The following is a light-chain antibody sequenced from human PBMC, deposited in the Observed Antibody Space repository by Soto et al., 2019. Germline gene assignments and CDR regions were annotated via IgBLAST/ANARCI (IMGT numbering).Light chain of an antibody. CDR2: GAS. V-gene: IGKV3-20*01. Sequence: EIVLTQSPGTLPLSPGERATLSCRASQSVTKNYLAWYQQKRGQAPRLLIYGASNRATGIPDRFSGSGSETDFTLTISRMEPDDFAVYYCHQYFSSRTLGQRTKVDIK. CDR3: HQYFSSRT. J-gene: IGKJ1*01. CDR1: QSVTKNY.